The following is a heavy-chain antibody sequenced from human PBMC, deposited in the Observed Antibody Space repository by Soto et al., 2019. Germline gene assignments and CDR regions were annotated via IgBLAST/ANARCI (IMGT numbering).Heavy chain of an antibody. V-gene: IGHV3-66*01. CDR3: ARDPGGDNDY. Sequence: GGSLRLSCAASVFTVSSNYMTWVRQAPGKGLEWVSVIYRGGSTYYADSVKGRFTISRDNSKNTLYLQMNSLRAEDTAVYYCARDPGGDNDYWGQGTLVTVPQ. D-gene: IGHD4-17*01. CDR2: IYRGGST. CDR1: VFTVSSNY. J-gene: IGHJ4*01.